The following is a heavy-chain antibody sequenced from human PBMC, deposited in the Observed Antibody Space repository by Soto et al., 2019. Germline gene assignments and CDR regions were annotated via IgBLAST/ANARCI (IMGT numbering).Heavy chain of an antibody. V-gene: IGHV4-31*03. CDR2: IYYSGST. CDR3: AREDHDSSGYYFQH. Sequence: QVQLQESGPGLVKPSQTLSLTCTVSGGSISSGGYYWSWIRQHPGKGLEWIGYIYYSGSTYYNPSLKSRVTRAVDTSKNQFPLKLSSVTAADTAVYYCAREDHDSSGYYFQHWGQGTLVTVSS. D-gene: IGHD3-22*01. J-gene: IGHJ1*01. CDR1: GGSISSGGYY.